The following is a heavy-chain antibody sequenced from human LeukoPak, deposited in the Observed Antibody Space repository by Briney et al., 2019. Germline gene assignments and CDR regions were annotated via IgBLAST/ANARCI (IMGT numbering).Heavy chain of an antibody. V-gene: IGHV3-21*01. J-gene: IGHJ4*02. CDR2: ISSSSSHI. CDR1: GFTFNHAW. D-gene: IGHD2-2*01. CDR3: ASLNCSSISCYANY. Sequence: GGSLRLSCAASGFTFNHAWMSWVRQAPGKGLEWVSSISSSSSHIYYADSVKGRFTISRDNAKNSLYLQMNSLRAEDTAVYYCASLNCSSISCYANYWGQGTLVTVSS.